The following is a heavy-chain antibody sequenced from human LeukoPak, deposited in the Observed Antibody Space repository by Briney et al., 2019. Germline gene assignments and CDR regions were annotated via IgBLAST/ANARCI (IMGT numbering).Heavy chain of an antibody. J-gene: IGHJ4*02. CDR2: IKHDGSEK. CDR3: AKDLISAVAGFDY. CDR1: GFIFTNYF. V-gene: IGHV3-7*01. D-gene: IGHD6-19*01. Sequence: GGSLRLSCAASGFIFTNYFMSWVRQAPGKGLEWVASIKHDGSEKYYVDSVRGRFTISRDNTMNSLYLQMSSLRAEDTAVYYCAKDLISAVAGFDYWGQGTLVTVSS.